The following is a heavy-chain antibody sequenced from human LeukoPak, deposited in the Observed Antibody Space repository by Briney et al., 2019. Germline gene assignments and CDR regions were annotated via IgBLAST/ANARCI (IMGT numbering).Heavy chain of an antibody. V-gene: IGHV1-69*01. J-gene: IGHJ4*02. Sequence: ASVKVSGKASGGTFSSYAISWVRQAPGQGLEWMGGIIPIFGTANYAQKFQGRVTITADESTSTAYMELSSLRSEDTAVYYCAREYYDILTGLLLTDWGQGTLVTVSS. D-gene: IGHD3-9*01. CDR3: AREYYDILTGLLLTD. CDR2: IIPIFGTA. CDR1: GGTFSSYA.